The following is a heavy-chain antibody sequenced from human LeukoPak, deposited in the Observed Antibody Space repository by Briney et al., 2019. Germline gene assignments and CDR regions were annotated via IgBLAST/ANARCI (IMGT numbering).Heavy chain of an antibody. J-gene: IGHJ4*02. CDR3: AKETYIVVVPGALFDY. Sequence: GGSLRLSCAASGFTFSSYGMHWVRQAPGKGLEWVAFIRYDGSNKYYADSVKGRFTISRDNSKNTLYLQMNSLRAEDTAVYYCAKETYIVVVPGALFDYWGQGTLVTVSS. D-gene: IGHD2-2*01. CDR2: IRYDGSNK. CDR1: GFTFSSYG. V-gene: IGHV3-30*02.